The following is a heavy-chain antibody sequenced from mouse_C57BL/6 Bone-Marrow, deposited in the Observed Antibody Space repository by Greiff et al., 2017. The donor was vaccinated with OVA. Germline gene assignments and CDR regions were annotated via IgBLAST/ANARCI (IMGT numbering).Heavy chain of an antibody. Sequence: EVKLMESGGGLVQSGRSLRLSCATSGFTFSDFYMEWVRQAPGKGLEWIAASRNKANDYTTEYSASVKGRFIVSRDTSQSILYLQMNALRAEDTAIYYCARDRWGSFAYWGQGTLVTVSA. D-gene: IGHD2-3*01. V-gene: IGHV7-1*01. J-gene: IGHJ3*01. CDR2: SRNKANDYTT. CDR1: GFTFSDFY. CDR3: ARDRWGSFAY.